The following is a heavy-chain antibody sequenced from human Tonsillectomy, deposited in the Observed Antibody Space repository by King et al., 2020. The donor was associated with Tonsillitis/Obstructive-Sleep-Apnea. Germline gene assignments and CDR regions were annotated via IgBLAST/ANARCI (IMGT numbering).Heavy chain of an antibody. V-gene: IGHV2-70*11. CDR3: ARNVRYCSGGSCYPNWYFDL. CDR2: IDWDDDK. J-gene: IGHJ2*01. Sequence: VTLKESGPALVKPTQTLTLTCTFSGFSLSTSGMCESWIRQPPGKALEWLARIDWDDDKYYSTSLKTRLTISKDTSKNQVVLTMTNMDPVDTATYYCARNVRYCSGGSCYPNWYFDLWGRGTLVTVSS. D-gene: IGHD2-15*01. CDR1: GFSLSTSGMC.